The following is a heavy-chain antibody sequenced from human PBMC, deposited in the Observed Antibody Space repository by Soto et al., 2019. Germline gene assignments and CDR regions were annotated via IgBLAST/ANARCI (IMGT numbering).Heavy chain of an antibody. Sequence: LGESLKISCKGSGYSFTSYWISWVRQMPGKGLEWMGRIDPSDSYTNYSPSFQGHVTISADKSISTAYLQWSSLKASDTAMYYCARDVDTSIDVKDYFYCGMDVCGPGTTVTVS. V-gene: IGHV5-10-1*01. D-gene: IGHD5-18*01. CDR1: GYSFTSYW. J-gene: IGHJ6*02. CDR2: IDPSDSYT. CDR3: ARDVDTSIDVKDYFYCGMDV.